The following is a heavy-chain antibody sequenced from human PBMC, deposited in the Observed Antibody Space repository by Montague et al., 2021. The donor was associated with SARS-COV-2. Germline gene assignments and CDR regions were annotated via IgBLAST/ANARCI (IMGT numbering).Heavy chain of an antibody. Sequence: SETLSLTCAVYGGSVSDYYWRWIRQPPGKGLEWIGEINHSGSTNYNPSLKSRVTTSVDTSKNQFSLKLTSVTAADTAVYYCARGPRITMIVVVITDIWFDPWGQGTLVTVSS. D-gene: IGHD3-22*01. CDR3: ARGPRITMIVVVITDIWFDP. CDR2: INHSGST. CDR1: GGSVSDYY. V-gene: IGHV4-34*01. J-gene: IGHJ5*02.